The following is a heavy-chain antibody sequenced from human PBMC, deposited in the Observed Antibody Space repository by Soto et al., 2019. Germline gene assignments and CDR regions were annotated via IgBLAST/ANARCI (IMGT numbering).Heavy chain of an antibody. CDR2: INWNGGST. Sequence: GGSLRLSWAASGFTFDDYGMSWVRQAPGKGLEWVSGINWNGGSTGYADSVKGRFTISRDNAKNSLYLQMNSLRAEDTALYYCARDDYYGSGSWEIDAFDIWGQGAVVTVSS. V-gene: IGHV3-20*04. CDR3: ARDDYYGSGSWEIDAFDI. D-gene: IGHD3-10*01. J-gene: IGHJ3*02. CDR1: GFTFDDYG.